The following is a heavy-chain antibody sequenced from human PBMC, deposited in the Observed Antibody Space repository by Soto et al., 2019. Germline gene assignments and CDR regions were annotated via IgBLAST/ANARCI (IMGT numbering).Heavy chain of an antibody. V-gene: IGHV1-18*01. CDR3: ARDIGAVHQTRNWFDP. D-gene: IGHD3-16*01. J-gene: IGHJ5*02. CDR2: ISAYNGNT. Sequence: EAWVKGTCKASGYAFTIYGLNWVRQAPGQGLEWMGWISAYNGNTRYAQELQGRLTMTTDTSTSTAYMELRSLRSDDTAVYYCARDIGAVHQTRNWFDPWAQGILVTDSS. CDR1: GYAFTIYG.